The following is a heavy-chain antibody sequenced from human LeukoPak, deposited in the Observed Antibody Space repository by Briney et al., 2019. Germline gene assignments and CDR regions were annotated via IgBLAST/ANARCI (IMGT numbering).Heavy chain of an antibody. CDR2: IYYSGST. Sequence: PSETLSLTCTVSGGSISSYYWSWIRQPPGKGLEWIGYIYYSGSTNYNPSLKSRVTISIDTSKNQFSLKQSSVTAADTAVYYCAREGRTTVAFVYWGQGTLVTVSS. V-gene: IGHV4-59*12. J-gene: IGHJ4*02. D-gene: IGHD4-23*01. CDR3: AREGRTTVAFVY. CDR1: GGSISSYY.